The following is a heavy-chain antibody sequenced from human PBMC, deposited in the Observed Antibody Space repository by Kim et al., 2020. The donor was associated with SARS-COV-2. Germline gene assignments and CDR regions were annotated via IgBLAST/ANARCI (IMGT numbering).Heavy chain of an antibody. Sequence: GGSLRLSCAASGFTFSSYAMHWVRQAPGKGLEWVAVISYDGSNKYYADSVKGRFTISRDNSKNTLYLQMNSLRAEDTAVYYCARTALLRYFDWLPSYYFDYWGQGTLVTVSS. V-gene: IGHV3-30-3*01. CDR1: GFTFSSYA. D-gene: IGHD3-9*01. CDR3: ARTALLRYFDWLPSYYFDY. J-gene: IGHJ4*02. CDR2: ISYDGSNK.